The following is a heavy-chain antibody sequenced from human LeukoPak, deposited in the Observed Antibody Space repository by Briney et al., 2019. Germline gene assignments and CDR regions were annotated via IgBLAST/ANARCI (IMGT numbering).Heavy chain of an antibody. D-gene: IGHD3-3*01. V-gene: IGHV7-4-1*02. CDR3: ARVKKASTFLAWFDP. CDR2: INTNTGNP. Sequence: ASVKVSCKASGYTFTSYAMNWVRQAPGQGLEGMGWINTNTGNPTYAQGFTGRFVFSLDTSVSTAYLQISSLKAEDTAVYYCARVKKASTFLAWFDPWGQGTLVTVSS. CDR1: GYTFTSYA. J-gene: IGHJ5*02.